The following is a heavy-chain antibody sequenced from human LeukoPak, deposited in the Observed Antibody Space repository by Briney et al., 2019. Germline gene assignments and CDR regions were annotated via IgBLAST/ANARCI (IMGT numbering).Heavy chain of an antibody. CDR3: AKDIVGGGDDY. Sequence: QAGGSLRLSCAASGFTFSSHGMSWVRQAPGKGLEWVANIKQDGSEKYYVDSVKGRFTISRDNAKNSLYLQMNSLRVEDTGFYYCAKDIVGGGDDYWGQGTLVTVSS. D-gene: IGHD2-21*02. CDR2: IKQDGSEK. CDR1: GFTFSSHG. V-gene: IGHV3-7*01. J-gene: IGHJ4*02.